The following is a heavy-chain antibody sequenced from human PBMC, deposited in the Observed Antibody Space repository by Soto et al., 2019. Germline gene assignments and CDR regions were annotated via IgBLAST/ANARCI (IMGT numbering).Heavy chain of an antibody. J-gene: IGHJ6*02. CDR2: IYSSENT. CDR1: GGSVSSNSYS. D-gene: IGHD2-2*03. Sequence: QLQLQESGPGLVKPSETVSLTCTVSGGSVSSNSYSWGWIRQSPGKGMEWIGTIYSSENTYYNPSLLSRVTISVDTSKNEFSLRLSSVTAADTAVYYCARLNGYCVSTNCHGYYGMDVWGQGTTVTVSS. CDR3: ARLNGYCVSTNCHGYYGMDV. V-gene: IGHV4-39*01.